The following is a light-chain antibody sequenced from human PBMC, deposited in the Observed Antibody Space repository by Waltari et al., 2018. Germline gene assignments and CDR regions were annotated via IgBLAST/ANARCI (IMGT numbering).Light chain of an antibody. CDR1: SSDVGSYHL. CDR3: FLYVGSSTVV. J-gene: IGLJ1*01. V-gene: IGLV2-23*01. CDR2: EGS. Sequence: QSALTQPAFVSGSPGQSITISYTGTSSDVGSYHLVFCYQQHRCKAPKLIICEGSKRPAAVSNLVSGSRSGNTASLTISGRQAEDEANYYCFLYVGSSTVVFGTGTKVTVL.